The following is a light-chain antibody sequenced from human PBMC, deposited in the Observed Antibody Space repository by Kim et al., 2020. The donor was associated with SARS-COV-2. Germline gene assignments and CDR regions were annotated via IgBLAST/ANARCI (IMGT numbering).Light chain of an antibody. CDR2: DTS. CDR1: QSVSNY. Sequence: VTVSLSPAERATLSCRASQSVSNYLAWYQQKPGQPPRLLIYDTSNRATGIPARFTGSGSGTDFTLTISSLEPEDFAVYYCQHRRTFGQGTKVDIK. CDR3: QHRRT. V-gene: IGKV3-11*01. J-gene: IGKJ1*01.